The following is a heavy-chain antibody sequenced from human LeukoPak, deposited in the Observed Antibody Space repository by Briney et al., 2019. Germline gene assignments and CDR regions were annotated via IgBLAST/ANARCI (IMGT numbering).Heavy chain of an antibody. CDR1: GYSFTSYW. CDR2: IYPGDSDT. V-gene: IGHV5-51*01. CDR3: ARLPHSDSSGYYFLFDAFDI. D-gene: IGHD3-22*01. J-gene: IGHJ3*02. Sequence: GESLKISCKGSGYSFTSYWIGWVRQMPGKGLEWMGIIYPGDSDTRYSPSFQGQVTISADKSISTAYLQWSSLKASDTAMYYCARLPHSDSSGYYFLFDAFDIWGQGTMVTVSS.